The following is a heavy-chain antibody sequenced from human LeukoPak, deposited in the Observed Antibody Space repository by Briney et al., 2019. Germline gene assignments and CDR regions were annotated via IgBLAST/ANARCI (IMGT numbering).Heavy chain of an antibody. V-gene: IGHV4-34*01. J-gene: IGHJ4*02. CDR1: GGSFSGYY. CDR2: INHSGST. D-gene: IGHD5-24*01. Sequence: SETLSLTCAVYGGSFSGYYWSWIRQPPGKGLGWIGEINHSGSTNYNPSLKSRVTISVDTSKNQFSLKLSSVTAADTAVYYCASELRDGYNYYFDYWGQGTLVTVSS. CDR3: ASELRDGYNYYFDY.